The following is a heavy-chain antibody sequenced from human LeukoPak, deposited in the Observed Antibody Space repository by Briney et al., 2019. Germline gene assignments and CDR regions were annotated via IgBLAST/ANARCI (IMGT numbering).Heavy chain of an antibody. CDR1: GGSFSGYY. J-gene: IGHJ5*02. D-gene: IGHD3-3*02. V-gene: IGHV4-34*01. CDR2: INHSGST. CDR3: ARSPRIGWFDP. Sequence: SETLSLTCAVYGGSFSGYYWSWIRQPPGQGLEWIGEINHSGSTNYNPSLKSRVTISVDTSKNQFSLKLSSVTAADTAVYYCARSPRIGWFDPWGQGTLVAVSS.